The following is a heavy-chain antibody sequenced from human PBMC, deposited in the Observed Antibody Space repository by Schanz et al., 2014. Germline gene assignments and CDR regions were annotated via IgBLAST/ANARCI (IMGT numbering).Heavy chain of an antibody. D-gene: IGHD6-13*01. CDR1: GFTLSSYA. J-gene: IGHJ6*02. Sequence: VQLVESGGGVVQPGRSLRLSCAAYGFTLSSYAMHWVRQAPGKGLEWVSALSGSGGSIYYADSVKGRFTISRDNSKNTRYLKMNSMRAEDTAVFYCAREEGWGIAAAGPKHYYYGMDVWGQGTTVTVSS. V-gene: IGHV3-23*04. CDR2: LSGSGGSI. CDR3: AREEGWGIAAAGPKHYYYGMDV.